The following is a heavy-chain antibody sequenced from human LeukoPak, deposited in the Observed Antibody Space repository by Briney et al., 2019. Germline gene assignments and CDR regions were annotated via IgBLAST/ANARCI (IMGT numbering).Heavy chain of an antibody. CDR2: INSDGSST. CDR3: ARDLRYDSSGYQHYYMDV. D-gene: IGHD3-22*01. J-gene: IGHJ6*03. V-gene: IGHV3-74*01. CDR1: GFTFSSYA. Sequence: GGSLRLSCAASGFTFSSYAMHWVRQAPGKGLVWVSRINSDGSSTSYADSVKGRFTISRDNAKNTLYLQMNSLRAEDTAVYYCARDLRYDSSGYQHYYMDVWGKGTTVTVSS.